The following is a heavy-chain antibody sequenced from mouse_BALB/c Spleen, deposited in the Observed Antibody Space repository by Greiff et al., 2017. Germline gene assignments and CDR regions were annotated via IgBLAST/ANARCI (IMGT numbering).Heavy chain of an antibody. J-gene: IGHJ4*01. Sequence: VQLQQPGAELVKPGASVKLSCKASGYTFTSYWMHWVKQRPGQGLEWIGEINPSNGRTNYNEKFKSKATLTVDKSSSTAYMQLSSLTSEDSAVYYCARTGTGNYAMDYWGQGTSVTVSS. CDR3: ARTGTGNYAMDY. V-gene: IGHV1S81*02. CDR2: INPSNGRT. CDR1: GYTFTSYW. D-gene: IGHD4-1*01.